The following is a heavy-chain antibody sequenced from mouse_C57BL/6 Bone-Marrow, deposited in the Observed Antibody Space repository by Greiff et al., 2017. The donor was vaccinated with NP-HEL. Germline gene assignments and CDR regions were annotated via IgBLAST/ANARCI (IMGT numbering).Heavy chain of an antibody. CDR2: IYPRSGNT. CDR3: ARGGNLWFAD. D-gene: IGHD2-1*01. CDR1: GYTFTSYG. Sequence: QVQLQQSGAELARPGASVKLSCKASGYTFTSYGISWVKQRPGQGLEWIGEIYPRSGNTYYNEKFKGKATLTADKSSSTAYMELRILTSEVSAVYFCARGGNLWFADWGQGTLVTVAA. V-gene: IGHV1-81*01. J-gene: IGHJ3*01.